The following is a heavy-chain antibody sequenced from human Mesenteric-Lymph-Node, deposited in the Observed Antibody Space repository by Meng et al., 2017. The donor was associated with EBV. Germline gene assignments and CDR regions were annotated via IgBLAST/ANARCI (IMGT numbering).Heavy chain of an antibody. CDR3: AKDQVLVVVGAMYDL. V-gene: IGHV3-23*01. Sequence: EVQLLESGGLLVQPGGSLRLSCSASGFTFSSYAMYWVRQAPGKGLEWVSSISGNDGTTYYADSVKGRFTISRDTSRKMVFLQMNSLRAEDTAVYYCAKDQVLVVVGAMYDLWGQGTLVTVSS. CDR1: GFTFSSYA. D-gene: IGHD2-15*01. J-gene: IGHJ5*02. CDR2: ISGNDGTT.